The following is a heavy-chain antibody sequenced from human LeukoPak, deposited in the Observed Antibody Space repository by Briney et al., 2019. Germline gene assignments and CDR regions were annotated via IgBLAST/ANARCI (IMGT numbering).Heavy chain of an antibody. CDR1: GFSFSTYG. J-gene: IGHJ4*02. CDR2: TRYDGINK. V-gene: IGHV3-30*02. Sequence: AGGSLRLSCAASGFSFSTYGMHWVRQAPGQGLEWVTFTRYDGINKYYGDSVKGRFTISRDNSKNTLYLQMNSLRAEDTAVYYCAASGPVGSNWYSLDYWGQGTLVTVSS. CDR3: AASGPVGSNWYSLDY. D-gene: IGHD6-13*01.